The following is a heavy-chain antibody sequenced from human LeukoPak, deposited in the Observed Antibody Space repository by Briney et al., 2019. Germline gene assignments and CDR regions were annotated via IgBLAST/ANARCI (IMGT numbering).Heavy chain of an antibody. CDR2: ISHHGQTI. Sequence: GGSLRLSCAGSGFTFSGYTMHWVRQTPGKGLEWVAVISHHGQTIYYADSVKGRFTISRDNSKNTLHLQMNSLRAEDTSVYYCARELNRPNFFDYWGQGTLVTVSP. CDR1: GFTFSGYT. CDR3: ARELNRPNFFDY. J-gene: IGHJ4*02. D-gene: IGHD2-8*01. V-gene: IGHV3-30*04.